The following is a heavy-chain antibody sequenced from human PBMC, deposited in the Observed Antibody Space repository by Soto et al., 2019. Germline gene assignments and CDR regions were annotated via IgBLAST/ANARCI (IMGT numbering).Heavy chain of an antibody. Sequence: GGSLRLSCAASGFTFSSYWMSWVRQAPGKGLEWVANIKQDGSEKYYVDSVKGRFTISRDNAKNSLYLQMNSLRAEDTAVYYCARVGVAVTPTFHFDYWGQGTLVTSPQ. V-gene: IGHV3-7*01. CDR3: ARVGVAVTPTFHFDY. J-gene: IGHJ4*02. CDR1: GFTFSSYW. D-gene: IGHD4-4*01. CDR2: IKQDGSEK.